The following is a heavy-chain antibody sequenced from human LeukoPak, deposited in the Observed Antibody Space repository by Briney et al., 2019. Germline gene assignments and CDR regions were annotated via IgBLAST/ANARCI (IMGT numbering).Heavy chain of an antibody. Sequence: GGSLRLSCAASGFTFGSYAMNWVRQAPGKGLEWVSSISRGSDHIYYADSVKGRFTISRDNAKNSLYLQMSSLRAEDTAVYYCARATVTTYFDYWGQGTLVTVSS. V-gene: IGHV3-21*01. D-gene: IGHD4-17*01. CDR1: GFTFGSYA. J-gene: IGHJ4*02. CDR3: ARATVTTYFDY. CDR2: ISRGSDHI.